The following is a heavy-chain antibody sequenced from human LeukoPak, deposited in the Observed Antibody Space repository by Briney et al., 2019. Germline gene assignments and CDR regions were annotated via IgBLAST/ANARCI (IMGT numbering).Heavy chain of an antibody. V-gene: IGHV1-46*01. D-gene: IGHD4-23*01. J-gene: IGHJ5*02. CDR2: INPGGGST. Sequence: ASVKVSCKASGDTFTSYYIHWLRQAPGQGLEWMGIINPGGGSTSYAQKFQDRVTMTRDTSTSTVYMELSSLRSEDTAVYYCAKDLRWDHPGFDPWGQGTLVIVSS. CDR1: GDTFTSYY. CDR3: AKDLRWDHPGFDP.